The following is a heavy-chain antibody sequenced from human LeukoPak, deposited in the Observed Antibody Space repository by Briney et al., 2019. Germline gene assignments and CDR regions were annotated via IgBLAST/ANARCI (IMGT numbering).Heavy chain of an antibody. Sequence: GASVKVSCKASGYTFTSYYMHWGRQPPGQGLEGMGMINHSGGSTNYAQKFQGRVTMTRDTSTSTVYLELSSLRSEDTAVYYCARVRVFGETNNWFDPWGQGTLVTVSS. CDR1: GYTFTSYY. CDR2: INHSGGST. CDR3: ARVRVFGETNNWFDP. D-gene: IGHD3-10*01. V-gene: IGHV1-46*01. J-gene: IGHJ5*02.